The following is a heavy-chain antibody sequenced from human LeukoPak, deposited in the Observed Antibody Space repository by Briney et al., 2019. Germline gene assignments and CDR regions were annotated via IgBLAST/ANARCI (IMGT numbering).Heavy chain of an antibody. Sequence: PGGALRVSCAASGFTFSSYAMHWVRQAPGKGLEGVAVISYDGSNKYYADSVKGRFTISRDNSKNTLYLQMNSLRAEDTAVYYCAKGFPLGGYFQHWGQGTLVTVSS. CDR2: ISYDGSNK. V-gene: IGHV3-30-3*01. D-gene: IGHD2-15*01. J-gene: IGHJ1*01. CDR3: AKGFPLGGYFQH. CDR1: GFTFSSYA.